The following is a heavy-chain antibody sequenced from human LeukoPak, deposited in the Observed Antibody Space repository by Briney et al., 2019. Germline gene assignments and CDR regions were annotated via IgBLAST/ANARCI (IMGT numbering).Heavy chain of an antibody. J-gene: IGHJ4*02. D-gene: IGHD6-19*01. CDR3: ARDQDSSGWYRTFDY. V-gene: IGHV3-20*04. CDR1: GFTFSSYA. Sequence: GGSLRLSCAASGFTFSSYAMSWVRQAPGKGLEWVSGINWNGGSTGYADSVKGRFTISRDNAKNSLYLQMNSLRAEDTALYYCARDQDSSGWYRTFDYWGQGTLVTVSS. CDR2: INWNGGST.